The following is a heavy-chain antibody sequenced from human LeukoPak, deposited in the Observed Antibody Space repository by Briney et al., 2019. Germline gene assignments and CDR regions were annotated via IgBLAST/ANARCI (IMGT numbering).Heavy chain of an antibody. CDR1: GFTVSSNY. Sequence: GGSLRLSCAASGFTVSSNYMSWVRQAPGKGLEWVSAISGSGGSTYYADSVKGRFTISRDNSKNTLYLQMNSLRAEDTAVYYCAKVGDYYGSGKYSNFDYWGQGTLVTVSS. CDR3: AKVGDYYGSGKYSNFDY. CDR2: ISGSGGST. D-gene: IGHD3-10*01. J-gene: IGHJ4*02. V-gene: IGHV3-23*01.